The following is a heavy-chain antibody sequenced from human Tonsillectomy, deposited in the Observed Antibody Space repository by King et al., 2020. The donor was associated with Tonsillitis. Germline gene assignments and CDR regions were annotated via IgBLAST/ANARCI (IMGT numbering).Heavy chain of an antibody. Sequence: VQLVESGAEVKKPGESLKISCKGSGYSFSSYWIGWVRQMPGKGLEWMGIIYPGDSDTRYSPSFQGQVTISADKSISTAYLQWSSLKASDTAMYYCAGGANYDFWSGTPGYFDYWGQGTLVTVSS. CDR2: IYPGDSDT. CDR1: GYSFSSYW. V-gene: IGHV5-51*01. CDR3: AGGANYDFWSGTPGYFDY. J-gene: IGHJ4*02. D-gene: IGHD3-3*01.